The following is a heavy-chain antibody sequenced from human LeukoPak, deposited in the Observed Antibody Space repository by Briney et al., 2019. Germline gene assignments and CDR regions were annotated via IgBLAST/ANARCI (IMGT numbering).Heavy chain of an antibody. CDR1: GYTFTNYG. Sequence: ASVKVSCKASGYTFTNYGISWVRQAPGQGREWMAWISAYNGDTRYAQKFQGRVILTTDTSTTTAYMELRNLRSDDTAVYYCARDACVSCGGDCCHDPWGQGNLVTVSS. J-gene: IGHJ5*02. V-gene: IGHV1-18*01. CDR3: ARDACVSCGGDCCHDP. D-gene: IGHD2-21*02. CDR2: ISAYNGDT.